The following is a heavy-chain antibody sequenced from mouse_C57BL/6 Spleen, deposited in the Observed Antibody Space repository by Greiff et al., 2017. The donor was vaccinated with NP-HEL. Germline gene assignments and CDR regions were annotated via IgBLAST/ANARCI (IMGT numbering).Heavy chain of an antibody. CDR1: GYTFTSYW. CDR2: IDPSDSYT. Sequence: VQLQQPGAELVMPGASVKLSCKASGYTFTSYWMPWVKQRPGQGLEWIGEIDPSDSYTNYNQKFKGKSTLTVDKSSSTAYMQLSSLTSEDSAVYYCARSQALPFLYAMDYWGQGTSVTVAS. V-gene: IGHV1-69*01. J-gene: IGHJ4*01. D-gene: IGHD2-10*01. CDR3: ARSQALPFLYAMDY.